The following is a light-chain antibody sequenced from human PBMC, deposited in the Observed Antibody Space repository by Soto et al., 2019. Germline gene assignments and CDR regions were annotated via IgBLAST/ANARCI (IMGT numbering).Light chain of an antibody. CDR1: ESIGDY. V-gene: IGKV3-20*01. CDR3: QQYVTSPSIT. Sequence: EICLTPSPGALCLSPGDRATLSCLASESIGDYLAWYQQRPGQAPRLLIYAASRRASGTPHRFSGSGSERAFTLAISGLEPADFGVYYCQQYVTSPSITFGQGTRLEIK. CDR2: AAS. J-gene: IGKJ5*01.